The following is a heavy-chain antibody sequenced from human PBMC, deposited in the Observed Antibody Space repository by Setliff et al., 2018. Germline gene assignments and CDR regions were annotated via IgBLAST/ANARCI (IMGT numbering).Heavy chain of an antibody. Sequence: ASVKVSCKASGYNFKTYAISWVRQAPGQGLEWMGFISLYDGHTNYAQNFQGRLTVTTDTSTSTAYMELRSLRSDDTAVYYCARDGGTGSNFDYWGQGTLVTVSS. V-gene: IGHV1-18*01. CDR3: ARDGGTGSNFDY. CDR2: ISLYDGHT. J-gene: IGHJ4*02. CDR1: GYNFKTYA. D-gene: IGHD1-1*01.